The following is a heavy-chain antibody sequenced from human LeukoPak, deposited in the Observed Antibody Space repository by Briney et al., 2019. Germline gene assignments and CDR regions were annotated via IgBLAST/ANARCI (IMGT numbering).Heavy chain of an antibody. D-gene: IGHD6-13*01. Sequence: SGGSLRLSCTASGFTFSSTGMHWVRQAPGKGLDWVASISYDGSSKKYVDSVKGRFTISRDNAKNSLYLQMNSLRAEDTAVYYCARERGDLYSSSWYPGDAFDIWGQGTMVTVSS. CDR2: ISYDGSSK. V-gene: IGHV3-30*03. CDR3: ARERGDLYSSSWYPGDAFDI. J-gene: IGHJ3*02. CDR1: GFTFSSTG.